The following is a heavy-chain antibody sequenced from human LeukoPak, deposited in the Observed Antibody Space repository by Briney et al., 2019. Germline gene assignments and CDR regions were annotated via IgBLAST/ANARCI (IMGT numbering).Heavy chain of an antibody. CDR3: ARPSIAAPYYYYYYMDV. CDR1: GGSISSGGYY. Sequence: PSETLSLTCTVSGGSISSGGYYWSWIRQPPGKGLEWIGYIYYSGSTNYNPSLKSRVTISVDTSKNQFSLKLSSVTAADTAVYYCARPSIAAPYYYYYYMDVWGKGTTVTVSS. CDR2: IYYSGST. V-gene: IGHV4-61*08. J-gene: IGHJ6*03. D-gene: IGHD6-6*01.